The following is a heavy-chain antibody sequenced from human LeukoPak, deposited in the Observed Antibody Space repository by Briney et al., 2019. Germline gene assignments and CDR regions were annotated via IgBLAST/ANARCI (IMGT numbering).Heavy chain of an antibody. CDR1: GYTFTVNY. Sequence: ASVKVSCKPSGYTFTVNYLHWVRQAPGQGLEWVGWISAYNGNTNYAQKLQGRVTMTTDTSTSTAYMELRSLRSDDTAVYYCARSAPGWFGEFSRGTVDYWGQGTLVTVSS. CDR3: ARSAPGWFGEFSRGTVDY. D-gene: IGHD3-10*01. J-gene: IGHJ4*02. V-gene: IGHV1-18*04. CDR2: ISAYNGNT.